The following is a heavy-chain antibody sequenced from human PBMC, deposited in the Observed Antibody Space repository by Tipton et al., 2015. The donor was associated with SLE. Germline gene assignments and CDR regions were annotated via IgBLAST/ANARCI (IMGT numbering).Heavy chain of an antibody. CDR1: GGSISSSHYY. J-gene: IGHJ3*02. CDR2: IYYTGST. Sequence: TLSLTCTVSGGSISSSHYYWAWFRQPPGRGLEWVGTIYYTGSTYYNPSLKSRVTISIDTSENQFSFRLSSVTAADTAMYYCARVGQRRFSGRDPYGAFDIWGQGTMVTVSS. CDR3: ARVGQRRFSGRDPYGAFDI. V-gene: IGHV4-39*07. D-gene: IGHD3-10*01.